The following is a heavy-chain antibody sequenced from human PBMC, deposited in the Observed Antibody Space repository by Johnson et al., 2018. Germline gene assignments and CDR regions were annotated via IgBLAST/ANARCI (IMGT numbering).Heavy chain of an antibody. CDR2: ISGSGGST. CDR3: ARDVFECWSGSGYYYYHSMDV. V-gene: IGHV3-23*04. J-gene: IGHJ6*02. Sequence: EVQLVESGGGLVQPGGSLRLSCAASGFTFSSYAMSWVRQAPGKGLEWVSAISGSGGSTYYADSVKGRFTISRDNAKNSLYLQMNSLRDEDTAVYYCARDVFECWSGSGYYYYHSMDVWGQGTTVTVSS. D-gene: IGHD3-3*01. CDR1: GFTFSSYA.